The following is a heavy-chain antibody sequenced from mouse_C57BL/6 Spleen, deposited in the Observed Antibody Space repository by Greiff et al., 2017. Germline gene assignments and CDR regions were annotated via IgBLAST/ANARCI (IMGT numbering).Heavy chain of an antibody. D-gene: IGHD1-1*01. V-gene: IGHV1-76*01. CDR3: ARPYGSSYFHY. J-gene: IGHJ2*01. Sequence: QVHVKQSGAELVRPGASVKLSCKASGYTFTDYYINWVKQRPGQGLEWIARIYPGSGNTYYNAKFKGKATLTAEKSSSTAYMQLSSLTSEDSAVYFCARPYGSSYFHYWGQGTTLTVSS. CDR2: IYPGSGNT. CDR1: GYTFTDYY.